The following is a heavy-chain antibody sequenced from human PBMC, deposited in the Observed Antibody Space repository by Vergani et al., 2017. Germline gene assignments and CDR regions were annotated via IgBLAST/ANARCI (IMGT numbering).Heavy chain of an antibody. CDR3: TTAWGLYYLHGEYFQY. V-gene: IGHV3-23*01. Sequence: EVQLLESGGGLVQPGGSRRLSCAGAGFTFDTYTMAYVRQAPGKGLEWVATISSGGGDIFDADSVKGRFTISRDNSKNTLFLQMNSLKDEDTAVYYCTTAWGLYYLHGEYFQYWGRGTLVSVSS. D-gene: IGHD3-10*01. CDR2: ISSGGGDI. J-gene: IGHJ1*01. CDR1: GFTFDTYT.